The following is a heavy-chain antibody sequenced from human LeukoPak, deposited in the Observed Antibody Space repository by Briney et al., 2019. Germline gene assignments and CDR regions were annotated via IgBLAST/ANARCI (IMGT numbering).Heavy chain of an antibody. CDR2: ISSSSSYI. V-gene: IGHV3-21*04. D-gene: IGHD3-22*01. Sequence: GGSLRLSCAASGFTFSSYEMNWVRQAPGKGLEWVSSISSSSSYIYYADSVKGRFTISRDNAKNSLYLQMNSLRAEDTAVYYCAKRNGDSRTFDYWGQGNLVTVSS. CDR3: AKRNGDSRTFDY. J-gene: IGHJ4*02. CDR1: GFTFSSYE.